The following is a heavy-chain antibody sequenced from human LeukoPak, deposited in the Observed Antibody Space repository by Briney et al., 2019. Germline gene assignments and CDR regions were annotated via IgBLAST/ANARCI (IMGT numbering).Heavy chain of an antibody. CDR1: GFTFSSYG. V-gene: IGHV3-30*18. J-gene: IGHJ3*02. CDR3: AKAQAAPALLFGRGDAFDI. CDR2: ISYDGSNK. Sequence: PGGSLRLSCAASGFTFSSYGMHWVRQAPGKGLEWVAVISYDGSNKYYADSVKGRFTISRDNSKNTLYLQMNSLRAEDTAVYYCAKAQAAPALLFGRGDAFDIWGQGTMVTVSS. D-gene: IGHD3-16*01.